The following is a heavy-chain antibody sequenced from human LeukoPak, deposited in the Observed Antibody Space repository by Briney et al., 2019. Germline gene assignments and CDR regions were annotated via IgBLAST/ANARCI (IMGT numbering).Heavy chain of an antibody. CDR1: GFTLKTYG. CDR3: AKALNWNPDYYHYGLDV. CDR2: IWYDGGNI. V-gene: IGHV3-33*06. Sequence: PGGSLRLSCVASGFTLKTYGMHWVRQVPGKGLEWVAVIWYDGGNIYYADSVKGRFIISRDNSKNTLYLQMNSLRAEDTAVYYCAKALNWNPDYYHYGLDVWGQGTTVTVSS. D-gene: IGHD1-1*01. J-gene: IGHJ6*02.